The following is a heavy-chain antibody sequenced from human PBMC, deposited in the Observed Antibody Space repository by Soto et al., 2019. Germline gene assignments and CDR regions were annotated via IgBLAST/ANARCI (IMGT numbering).Heavy chain of an antibody. D-gene: IGHD2-15*01. CDR2: ISHSGST. V-gene: IGHV4-4*02. Sequence: QVQLQESGPGLVKPSGTLSLTCAVSGGSIRSSDCWSWVRQPPGRGLEWIGEISHSGSTNYNPSLRSRVTISVDKSKNQLSLKLSSVTAADTAVYYCARDCSAGSCYIGGMDVWGQGTTVTVSS. J-gene: IGHJ6*02. CDR1: GGSIRSSDC. CDR3: ARDCSAGSCYIGGMDV.